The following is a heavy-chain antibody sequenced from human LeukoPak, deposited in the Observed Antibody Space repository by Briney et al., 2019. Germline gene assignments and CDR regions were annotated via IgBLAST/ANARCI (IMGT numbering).Heavy chain of an antibody. CDR2: ISGSGGST. CDR3: AKPVSFWGPGTESGLFDY. J-gene: IGHJ4*02. Sequence: GGSLRLSCAASGFTFSSYAMSWVRQAPGKGLEWVSAISGSGGSTYYADSVKGRFTISRDNSKNTLYLQMNSLRAEDTAVYYWAKPVSFWGPGTESGLFDYWGQGTVVTVFS. D-gene: IGHD3-16*01. V-gene: IGHV3-23*01. CDR1: GFTFSSYA.